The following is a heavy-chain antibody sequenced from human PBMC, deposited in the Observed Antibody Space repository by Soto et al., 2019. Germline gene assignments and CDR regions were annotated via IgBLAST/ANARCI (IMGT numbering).Heavy chain of an antibody. CDR3: ARIWGGGGYALIY. V-gene: IGHV3-11*01. CDR1: GFTFSDFY. Sequence: QVQLVESGGGLVKPGGSLRLSCAASGFTFSDFYMSWIRQAPGKGLEWISYISSSGTTTYYTDSVKGRFTISRDNAKNSLYMQMSTLRDEDTAVDYCARIWGGGGYALIYWGQGTLVTVSS. J-gene: IGHJ4*02. CDR2: ISSSGTTT. D-gene: IGHD2-8*01.